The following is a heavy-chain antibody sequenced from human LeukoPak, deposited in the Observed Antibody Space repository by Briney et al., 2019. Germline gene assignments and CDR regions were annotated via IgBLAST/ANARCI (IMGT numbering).Heavy chain of an antibody. CDR3: ARGQPWYYYDSSGYYYYY. CDR1: GGSFSGYY. CDR2: INHSGST. Sequence: SETLSLTCAVYGGSFSGYYWSWIRQPPGKGLAWIGGINHSGSTNYNPSLKSRVTISVDTSKNQFSLKLSSVTAADTAVYYCARGQPWYYYDSSGYYYYYWGQGTLVTVSS. V-gene: IGHV4-34*01. J-gene: IGHJ4*02. D-gene: IGHD3-22*01.